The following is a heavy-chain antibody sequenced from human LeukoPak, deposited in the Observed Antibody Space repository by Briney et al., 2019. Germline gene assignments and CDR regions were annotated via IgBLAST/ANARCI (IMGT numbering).Heavy chain of an antibody. D-gene: IGHD2-2*01. CDR3: ARGRLADIVVVPAAIPFDY. CDR1: GGSFSGYY. CDR2: INHSGST. Sequence: TSETLSLTCAVYGGSFSGYYWSWIRQPPGKGLEWSGEINHSGSTNYNPSLKSRVTISVDTSKNQFSLKLSSVTAVDTAVYYCARGRLADIVVVPAAIPFDYWGQGTLVTVSS. J-gene: IGHJ4*02. V-gene: IGHV4-34*01.